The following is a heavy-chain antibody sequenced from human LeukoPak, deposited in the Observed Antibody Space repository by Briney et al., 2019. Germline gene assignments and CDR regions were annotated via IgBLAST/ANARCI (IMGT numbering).Heavy chain of an antibody. D-gene: IGHD5-18*01. V-gene: IGHV3-21*01. CDR2: ISSSSSYI. CDR1: GFTFSSIS. Sequence: PGGSLRLSCAASGFTFSSISMNWVRQAQGKGLEWVSSISSSSSYICYADSVKGRFTISRDNAKNSLYLQMNSLRAEDTAVYYCARDLDTAMSNAFDIWGQGTMVTVSA. CDR3: ARDLDTAMSNAFDI. J-gene: IGHJ3*02.